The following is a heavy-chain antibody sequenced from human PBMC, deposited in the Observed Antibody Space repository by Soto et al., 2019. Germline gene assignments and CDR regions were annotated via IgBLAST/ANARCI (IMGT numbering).Heavy chain of an antibody. V-gene: IGHV3-33*01. CDR3: ARGGQKDWFDP. CDR2: IWYDGSNK. Sequence: WWSLRLSCSASGFTCSSYGMHWFRQAPGKGLEWVAVIWYDGSNKYYADSVKGRFTISRDNSKNTLYLQMNSLRAEDTAVYYCARGGQKDWFDPWGQGTLVTVSS. J-gene: IGHJ5*02. CDR1: GFTCSSYG.